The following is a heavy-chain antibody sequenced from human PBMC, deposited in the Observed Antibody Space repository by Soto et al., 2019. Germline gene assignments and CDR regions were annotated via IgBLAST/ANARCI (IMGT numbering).Heavy chain of an antibody. CDR1: GFTFSSYA. CDR2: ISYDGSNK. D-gene: IGHD6-6*01. J-gene: IGHJ2*01. CDR3: AITYSSSSGWYFDL. V-gene: IGHV3-30-3*01. Sequence: QVQLVESGGGVVQPGRSLRLSCAASGFTFSSYAMHWVRQAPGKGLEWVAVISYDGSNKYYADSVKGRFTISRDNAKNTRYLQMNSLRAEDTAVYYCAITYSSSSGWYFDLWGRGTLVTVSS.